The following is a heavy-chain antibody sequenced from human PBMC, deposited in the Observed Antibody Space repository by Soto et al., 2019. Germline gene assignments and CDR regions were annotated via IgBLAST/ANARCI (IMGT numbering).Heavy chain of an antibody. Sequence: EVQLVESGGGLVQPGGSLRLSCAASGLTFSSYWMHWVRQAPGKGLVWVSRINTDESSTTYADSVKGRFTISRDNAKNTLYRQMNSLRAEDTAVYYCARRGPVTGLAYWGQGTLVTVSS. CDR1: GLTFSSYW. CDR3: ARRGPVTGLAY. D-gene: IGHD1-20*01. J-gene: IGHJ4*02. CDR2: INTDESST. V-gene: IGHV3-74*01.